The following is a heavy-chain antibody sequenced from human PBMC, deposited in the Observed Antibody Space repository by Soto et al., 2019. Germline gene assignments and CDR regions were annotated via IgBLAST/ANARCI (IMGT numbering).Heavy chain of an antibody. D-gene: IGHD3-22*01. J-gene: IGHJ4*02. CDR3: AGGSTYFYHRSGYPFEF. CDR1: GYTFTSYG. Sequence: GASVKVSCKASGYTFTSYGISWVRQAPGQGLEWMGWISAYNGNTNYAQKLQGRVTMTTDTSTSTAYMELRSLRSDDTAVYYCAGGSTYFYHRSGYPFEFWGQGTLVTVSS. CDR2: ISAYNGNT. V-gene: IGHV1-18*01.